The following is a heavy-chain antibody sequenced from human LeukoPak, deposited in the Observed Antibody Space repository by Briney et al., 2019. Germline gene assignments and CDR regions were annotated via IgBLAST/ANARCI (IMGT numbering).Heavy chain of an antibody. CDR3: AKLPVAAILPNGDY. V-gene: IGHV3-23*01. D-gene: IGHD2-15*01. J-gene: IGHJ4*02. CDR2: ISGSGGST. CDR1: GFTFSSYA. Sequence: PGGSLRLSCAASGFTFSSYAMSWVRQAPGKGLEWVSAISGSGGSTYYADSVKGRFTISRDNSKNTLYLQMNSLRAEDTAVYYCAKLPVAAILPNGDYWGQGTLVTVSS.